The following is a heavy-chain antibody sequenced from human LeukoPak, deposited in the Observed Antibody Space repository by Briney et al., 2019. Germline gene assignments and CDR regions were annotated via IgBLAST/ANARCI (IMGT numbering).Heavy chain of an antibody. CDR1: GYTFTSYG. V-gene: IGHV1-18*04. Sequence: ASVKVSCKASGYTFTSYGISWVRQAPGQGLERMGWISAYNGNTNYAQKLQGRVTMTTDTSTSTAYMELRSLRSDDTAVYYCARAPYCSGGSCPPPDWFDPWGQGTLVTVSS. CDR2: ISAYNGNT. D-gene: IGHD2-15*01. CDR3: ARAPYCSGGSCPPPDWFDP. J-gene: IGHJ5*02.